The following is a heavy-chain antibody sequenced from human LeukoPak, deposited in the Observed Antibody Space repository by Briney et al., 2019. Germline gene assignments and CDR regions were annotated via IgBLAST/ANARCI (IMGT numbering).Heavy chain of an antibody. Sequence: GGSLRLSCAASGFTVSSNYMSWVRQAPGKGLEWVSVIYSGGSTYYADSVKGRFTISRDNSKNTLYLQMNSLRAEDTAVYYCSSSGWLKGFDYWGQGTLVTVSS. D-gene: IGHD6-19*01. V-gene: IGHV3-66*01. J-gene: IGHJ4*02. CDR3: SSSGWLKGFDY. CDR1: GFTVSSNY. CDR2: IYSGGST.